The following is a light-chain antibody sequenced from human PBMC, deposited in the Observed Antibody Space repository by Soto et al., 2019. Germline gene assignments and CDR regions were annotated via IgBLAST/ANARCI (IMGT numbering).Light chain of an antibody. CDR3: AAWDDSLSAWV. J-gene: IGLJ3*02. Sequence: QAVVTQPPSASGTPGQRVTISCSGSSSNIGRDYVYWFQQLPGTAPKLLIYTNNQRPSGVPDRFSGSKSGTSASLASSGLRSEDEADYCCAAWDDSLSAWVFGGGTKLTVL. CDR1: SSNIGRDY. CDR2: TNN. V-gene: IGLV1-47*02.